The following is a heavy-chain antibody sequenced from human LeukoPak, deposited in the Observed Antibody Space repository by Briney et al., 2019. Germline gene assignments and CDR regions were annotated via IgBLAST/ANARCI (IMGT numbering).Heavy chain of an antibody. CDR1: GFTFSDYY. CDR2: ISTSGSTI. D-gene: IGHD3-9*01. Sequence: PGGSLRLSCAASGFTFSDYYMSWIRQAPGKGLEWVSYISTSGSTIYYADSVKGRFTISRDNAKNSLYLQMNSLRAEDTAVYYCARDGVLRYFDWLFPYYMDVWGKGTTVSIS. J-gene: IGHJ6*03. V-gene: IGHV3-11*01. CDR3: ARDGVLRYFDWLFPYYMDV.